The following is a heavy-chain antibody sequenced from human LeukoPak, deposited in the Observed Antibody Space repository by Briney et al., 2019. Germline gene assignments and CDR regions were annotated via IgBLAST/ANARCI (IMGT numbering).Heavy chain of an antibody. D-gene: IGHD5-12*01. Sequence: GESLKISCKGSGYSFTSYWIGWVRQMPGKGLEWMGVVYPGDSDTRYSPSFQGQVTISADKSISTAYLQWSSLKASDTAMYYCARLGYSGYDYRNNWFDPWGQGTLVTVSS. CDR1: GYSFTSYW. CDR2: VYPGDSDT. V-gene: IGHV5-51*01. J-gene: IGHJ5*02. CDR3: ARLGYSGYDYRNNWFDP.